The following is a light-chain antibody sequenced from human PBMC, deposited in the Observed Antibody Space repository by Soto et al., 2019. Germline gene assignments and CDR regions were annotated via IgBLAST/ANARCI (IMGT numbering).Light chain of an antibody. CDR2: DAS. V-gene: IGKV1-5*01. CDR3: QQYNSYWT. CDR1: QSISSW. J-gene: IGKJ1*01. Sequence: DIQMTGSPSTLSASVGDRVTITCRASQSISSWLAWYQQKPGKAAKLLIYDASSLESGVPSRFSGSGSGTEFTLTISSLQPDDFATYYCQQYNSYWTFGQGTKVDIK.